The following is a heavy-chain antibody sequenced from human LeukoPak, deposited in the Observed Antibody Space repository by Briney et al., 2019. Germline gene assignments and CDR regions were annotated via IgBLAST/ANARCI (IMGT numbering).Heavy chain of an antibody. CDR2: ISYDGSNK. J-gene: IGHJ4*02. CDR1: GVTFSGYS. V-gene: IGHV3-30*03. D-gene: IGHD6-19*01. Sequence: GGSLRLSCAASGVTFSGYSMNWVRQAPGKGLEWVAVISYDGSNKYYANSVKGRFTISRDNSKNTLYLQMGSLRAEDMAVYYCARDPQVGWGPIDYWGQGTLVTVSS. CDR3: ARDPQVGWGPIDY.